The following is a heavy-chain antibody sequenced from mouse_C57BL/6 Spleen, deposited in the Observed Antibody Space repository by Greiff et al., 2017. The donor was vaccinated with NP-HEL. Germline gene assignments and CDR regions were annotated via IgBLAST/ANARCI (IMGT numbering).Heavy chain of an antibody. J-gene: IGHJ3*01. CDR3: AREGPYEPGFGY. CDR2: INPSSGYT. Sequence: QVQLQQSGAELARPGASVKMSCKASGYTFTSYTMHWVKQRPGQGLEWIGYINPSSGYTKYNQKFKDKATLTADKSSSAAYMQLSSLTSEDSAVYYCAREGPYEPGFGYWGQGTLVTVSA. D-gene: IGHD2-12*01. V-gene: IGHV1-4*01. CDR1: GYTFTSYT.